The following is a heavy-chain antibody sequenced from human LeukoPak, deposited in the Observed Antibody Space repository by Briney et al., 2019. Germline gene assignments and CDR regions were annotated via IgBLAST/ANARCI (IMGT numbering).Heavy chain of an antibody. Sequence: PSETLSLTCTVSGGSISSNYWSWIRQPPGKGLEWIGYIYYSGSTNYDPSLKSRVTISVDTSKNQFSLKLSSVTAADTAVYYCARGLQHIDYWGQGTLVTVSS. J-gene: IGHJ4*02. CDR3: ARGLQHIDY. CDR2: IYYSGST. V-gene: IGHV4-59*01. CDR1: GGSISSNY. D-gene: IGHD5-24*01.